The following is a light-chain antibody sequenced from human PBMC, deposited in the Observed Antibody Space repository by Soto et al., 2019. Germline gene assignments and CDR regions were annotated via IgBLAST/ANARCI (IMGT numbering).Light chain of an antibody. CDR2: DAS. CDR3: QQSYNTPLT. V-gene: IGKV1D-13*01. CDR1: QGISSA. J-gene: IGKJ4*01. Sequence: AIQLTQSPSSLSASVGDRVTITCRASQGISSALAWYQQKPGKAPKLLIYDASSLESGVPSRFSGSGSGAYFTLTISSLQPEDFATYYCQQSYNTPLTFGGGTKV.